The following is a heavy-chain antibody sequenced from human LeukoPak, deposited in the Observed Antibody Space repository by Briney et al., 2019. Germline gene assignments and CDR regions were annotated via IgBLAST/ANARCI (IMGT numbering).Heavy chain of an antibody. CDR3: ARQGGSSWYVDYYYYMDV. V-gene: IGHV3-48*01. D-gene: IGHD6-13*01. CDR1: GFTFSSYY. CDR2: ISGSSTTI. J-gene: IGHJ6*03. Sequence: PGGSLRLSCAASGFTFSSYYMSWVRQAPGKGLEWVSYISGSSTTIYYSDSVKGRFTVSRDNARNSLYLQMNSLRAEDTAVYYCARQGGSSWYVDYYYYMDVWGKGTTVTVSS.